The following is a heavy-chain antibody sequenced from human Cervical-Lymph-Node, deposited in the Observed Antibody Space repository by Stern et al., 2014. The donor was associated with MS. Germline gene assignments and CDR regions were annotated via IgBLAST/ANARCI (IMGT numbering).Heavy chain of an antibody. CDR2: IWYDGSNK. CDR1: GFTFSSYG. CDR3: ARARGAAVVFNWFDP. V-gene: IGHV3-33*01. Sequence: VHLVESGGGVVQPGRSLRLSCAASGFTFSSYGMHWVRQAPGKGLEWVAVIWYDGSNKYYADSVKGRFTISRDNSKNTLYLQMNSLRAEDTAVYYCARARGAAVVFNWFDPWGQGTLVTVSS. J-gene: IGHJ5*02. D-gene: IGHD6-13*01.